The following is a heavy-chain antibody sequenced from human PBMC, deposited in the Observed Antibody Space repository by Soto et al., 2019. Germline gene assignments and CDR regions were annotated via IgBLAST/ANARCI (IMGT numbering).Heavy chain of an antibody. Sequence: QVQLVQSGAEVKKPGSSVKVSCKASGGTFSSYTISWVRQAPGQGLEWMGRIIPILGIAHYAQKFQGRVTITADKSTSTAYMELSSLRSEDTAVYYCARSGLLWFGELRAYGMDVWGQGTTVTVSS. CDR2: IIPILGIA. CDR1: GGTFSSYT. V-gene: IGHV1-69*02. J-gene: IGHJ6*02. D-gene: IGHD3-10*01. CDR3: ARSGLLWFGELRAYGMDV.